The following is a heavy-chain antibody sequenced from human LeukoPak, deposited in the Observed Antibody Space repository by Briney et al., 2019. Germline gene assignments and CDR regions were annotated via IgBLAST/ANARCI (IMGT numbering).Heavy chain of an antibody. D-gene: IGHD3-16*02. V-gene: IGHV3-23*01. Sequence: QPGGSLRLSCVASEFTFDIYAMSWVRQLPGKGLEWLASISHRDDNAFYADTVKGRFTISRDNSEKTVYLQMNSLRAEDSAAYYCAKGPFGGVIVDFHSGLDIWGQGTTVTVSS. J-gene: IGHJ6*02. CDR2: ISHRDDNA. CDR1: EFTFDIYA. CDR3: AKGPFGGVIVDFHSGLDI.